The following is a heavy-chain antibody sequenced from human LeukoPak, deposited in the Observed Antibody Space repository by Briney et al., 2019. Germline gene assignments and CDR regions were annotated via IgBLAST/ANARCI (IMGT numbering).Heavy chain of an antibody. CDR2: ISSSSSYI. CDR1: GFTFSSYS. Sequence: GSLTLSCAASGFTFSSYSMNWVRQAPGKGLERVSSISSSSSYIYYADSVKGRFTISRDNAKNSLYLQMNSLRAEDTAVYYCARQIVVVPAADALDIWGQGTMVTVSS. CDR3: ARQIVVVPAADALDI. J-gene: IGHJ3*02. V-gene: IGHV3-21*01. D-gene: IGHD2-2*01.